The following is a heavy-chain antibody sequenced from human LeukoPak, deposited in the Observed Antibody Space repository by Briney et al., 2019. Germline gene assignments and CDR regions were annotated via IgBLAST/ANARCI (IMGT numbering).Heavy chain of an antibody. CDR3: ARGTSYYYGSGSYNWFDP. J-gene: IGHJ5*02. D-gene: IGHD3-10*01. Sequence: ASVKVSCKASGYTLTSYDINWVRQATGQGLEWMGWMNPNSGNTGYAQKFQGRVTMTRNTSISTAYMELSSLRSEDTAVYYCARGTSYYYGSGSYNWFDPWGQGTLVTVSS. CDR2: MNPNSGNT. CDR1: GYTLTSYD. V-gene: IGHV1-8*01.